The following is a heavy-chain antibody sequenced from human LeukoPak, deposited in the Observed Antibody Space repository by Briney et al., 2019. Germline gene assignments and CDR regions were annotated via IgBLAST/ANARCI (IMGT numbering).Heavy chain of an antibody. Sequence: PGGSLRLSCAASGFTFSSYGMHWVRQAPGKGLEWVAFIRYDGSNKYYADSVKGRFTISRDNSKNTLYLQMNSLRAEDTAVYYCAKIFGRGYSSSPAAGGWSDPWGQGTLVTVSS. CDR2: IRYDGSNK. V-gene: IGHV3-30*02. CDR3: AKIFGRGYSSSPAAGGWSDP. J-gene: IGHJ5*02. CDR1: GFTFSSYG. D-gene: IGHD6-6*01.